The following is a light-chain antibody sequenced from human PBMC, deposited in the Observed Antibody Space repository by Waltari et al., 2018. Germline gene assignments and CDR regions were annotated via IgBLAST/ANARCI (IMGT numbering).Light chain of an antibody. CDR1: SSDVGGYNY. V-gene: IGLV2-11*01. Sequence: QSALTQPRSVSGSPGQSVTISCTGTSSDVGGYNYVSWYQHHPGTAPKLIIYDVSKRPSGVPDRFSGSKSGNTASLTISGLQAEDEADYYCCSYAGSYTFVVFGGGTKVTVL. CDR2: DVS. J-gene: IGLJ2*01. CDR3: CSYAGSYTFVV.